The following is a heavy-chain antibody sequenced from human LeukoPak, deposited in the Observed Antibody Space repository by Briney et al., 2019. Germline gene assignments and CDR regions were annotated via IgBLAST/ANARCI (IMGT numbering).Heavy chain of an antibody. Sequence: GGSLRLSCAASGFTFSSYAMSWVRQAPGKGLEWVSSISGSGGSTYYADSVKGRFTISRDNSKNTLYLQMNSLRAEDTAMYYCAKAGSSGSYFDYWGQGTLVTVSS. J-gene: IGHJ4*02. D-gene: IGHD2-15*01. V-gene: IGHV3-23*01. CDR1: GFTFSSYA. CDR2: ISGSGGST. CDR3: AKAGSSGSYFDY.